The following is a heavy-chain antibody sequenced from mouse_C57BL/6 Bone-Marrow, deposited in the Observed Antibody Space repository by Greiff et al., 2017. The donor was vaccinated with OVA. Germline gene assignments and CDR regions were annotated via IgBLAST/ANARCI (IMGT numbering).Heavy chain of an antibody. V-gene: IGHV1-62-2*01. CDR2: FYPGSGSI. CDR1: GYTFTEYT. Sequence: QVQLQQSGAELVKPGASVKLSCKASGYTFTEYTIHWVKQRSGQGLEWIGWFYPGSGSIKYNEKFKDKATLTADKSSSTVYMELSRWTSEDSAVYFCARHEEGIYYGNYAWFAYWGQGTLGTVSA. D-gene: IGHD2-1*01. CDR3: ARHEEGIYYGNYAWFAY. J-gene: IGHJ3*01.